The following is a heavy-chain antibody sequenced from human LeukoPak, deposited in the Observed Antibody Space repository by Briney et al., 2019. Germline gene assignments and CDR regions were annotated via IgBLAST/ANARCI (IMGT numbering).Heavy chain of an antibody. CDR2: IYYSGST. J-gene: IGHJ6*03. Sequence: PSETLSLTCTVSGGSISSYYWSWIRQPPGKGLEWIGYIYYSGSTNYNPSLKSRVTISVDTSKNQFSLKLSSVTAADTAVYYCARALKSYNWNSGRYYYYMDVWGKGTTVTVSS. CDR3: ARALKSYNWNSGRYYYYMDV. CDR1: GGSISSYY. D-gene: IGHD1-7*01. V-gene: IGHV4-59*01.